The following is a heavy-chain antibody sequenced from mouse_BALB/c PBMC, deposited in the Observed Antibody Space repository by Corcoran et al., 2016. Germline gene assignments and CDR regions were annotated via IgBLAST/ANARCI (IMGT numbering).Heavy chain of an antibody. CDR1: GYSFTGYT. J-gene: IGHJ4*01. CDR3: ARWLEYYAMDY. CDR2: INPYNGGT. D-gene: IGHD2-2*01. Sequence: EVQLQQSGPELVKPGASMKISCKASGYSFTGYTMTWVKQSHGKKLEWIGLINPYNGGTNYNQKFKGKATLTVDKSSSTAYMELLSLTSEDSAVYYCARWLEYYAMDYWGQGTSVTVSS. V-gene: IGHV1-18*01.